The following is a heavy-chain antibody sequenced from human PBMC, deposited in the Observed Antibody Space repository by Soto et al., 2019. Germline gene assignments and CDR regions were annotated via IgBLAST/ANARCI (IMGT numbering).Heavy chain of an antibody. V-gene: IGHV4-34*01. CDR3: ARGQRITMVRGLMAPLFGY. CDR2: INHSGST. CDR1: GGSFSGYY. Sequence: SETLSLTCAVYGGSFSGYYWSWISQPPGKGLEWIGEINHSGSTNYNPSLKSRVTISVDTSKNQFSLKLSSVTAADTAVYYCARGQRITMVRGLMAPLFGYWGQGTLVTVSS. J-gene: IGHJ4*02. D-gene: IGHD3-10*01.